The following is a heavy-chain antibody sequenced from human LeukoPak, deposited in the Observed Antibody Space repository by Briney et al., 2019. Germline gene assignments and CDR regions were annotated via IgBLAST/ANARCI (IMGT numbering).Heavy chain of an antibody. Sequence: GGSLRLSCAASGFTFSSYSMNWVRRAPGKGLEWVSSISSSSSYIYYEDSVKGRFTISRDNAKNSLFLQMNSLRADDTAVYYCARNMVRGVVTQFDYWGQGTLVTVSS. CDR1: GFTFSSYS. V-gene: IGHV3-21*01. CDR2: ISSSSSYI. D-gene: IGHD3-10*01. J-gene: IGHJ4*02. CDR3: ARNMVRGVVTQFDY.